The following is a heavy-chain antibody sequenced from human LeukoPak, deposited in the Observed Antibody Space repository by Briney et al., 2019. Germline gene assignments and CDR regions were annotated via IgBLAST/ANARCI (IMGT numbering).Heavy chain of an antibody. CDR2: INPNSGGT. Sequence: ASVKVSCKASGYTFTGYYMHWVRQAPGQGLEWMGWINPNSGGTNYAQKFQGRVTMTRDTSIGTAYMELRSLRSDDTAVYYCARDRAVAGTFDYWGQGTLVTVSS. CDR3: ARDRAVAGTFDY. J-gene: IGHJ4*02. V-gene: IGHV1-2*02. CDR1: GYTFTGYY. D-gene: IGHD6-19*01.